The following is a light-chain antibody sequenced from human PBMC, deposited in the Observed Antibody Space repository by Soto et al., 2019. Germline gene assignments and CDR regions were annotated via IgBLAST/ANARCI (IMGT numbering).Light chain of an antibody. Sequence: DIQMTQSPSTLSASVGDRVTITCRARQSISSWLAWYQQKPGKAPKLLIFKASSLESGVPSRFSGSGSGTEFTLTISSLQPDDFATYYCQQYSSYPITFGQGTRLEIK. V-gene: IGKV1-5*03. CDR3: QQYSSYPIT. J-gene: IGKJ5*01. CDR1: QSISSW. CDR2: KAS.